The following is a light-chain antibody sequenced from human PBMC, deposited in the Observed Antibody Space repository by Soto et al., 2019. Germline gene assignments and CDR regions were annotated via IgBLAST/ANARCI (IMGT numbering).Light chain of an antibody. CDR2: DAS. V-gene: IGKV1-33*01. Sequence: DIQMTQSPSSLSASVGDRVTITCQASRDIRKYLNWYKQKPGKAPKLLIYDASNLETGVTSRFSGSGSGTDFTCTISSLQSEDIATYYCQQYHTLVSFGGGTKVEIK. J-gene: IGKJ4*01. CDR1: RDIRKY. CDR3: QQYHTLVS.